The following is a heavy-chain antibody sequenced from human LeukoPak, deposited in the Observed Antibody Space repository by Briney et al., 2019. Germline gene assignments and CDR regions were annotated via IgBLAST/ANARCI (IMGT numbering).Heavy chain of an antibody. Sequence: GGSLRLSCAASGFTFSSYAMTWVRQAPGKGLEWVASIRSYSSYIHYADSVKGRFTISRDDAKKSLDLQMNYLRAEDTAVYYCARDRAYAFDIWGQGTTVTVSS. CDR2: IRSYSSYI. CDR3: ARDRAYAFDI. J-gene: IGHJ3*02. V-gene: IGHV3-21*01. CDR1: GFTFSSYA.